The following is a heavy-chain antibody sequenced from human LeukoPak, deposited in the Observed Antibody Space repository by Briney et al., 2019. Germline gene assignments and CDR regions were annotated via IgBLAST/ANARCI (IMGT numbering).Heavy chain of an antibody. V-gene: IGHV3-74*01. Sequence: GGSLRLSCAASGFTFSSYWMNWVRQAPGKGLVWVSRIASDGSSTTYADSVKGRFSISRDNAKNTLYLQMNSLRVEDPAVYYCARGRPHGNDYWGQGTLVTVSS. CDR1: GFTFSSYW. J-gene: IGHJ4*02. CDR2: IASDGSST. D-gene: IGHD4-23*01. CDR3: ARGRPHGNDY.